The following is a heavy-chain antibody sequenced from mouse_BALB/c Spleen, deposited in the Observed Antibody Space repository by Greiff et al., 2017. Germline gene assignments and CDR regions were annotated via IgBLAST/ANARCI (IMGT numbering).Heavy chain of an antibody. Sequence: EVHLVESGPGLVKPSQSLSLTCTVTGYSITSDYAWNWIRQFPGNKLEWMGYISYSGSTSYNPSLKSRISITRDTSKNQFFLQLNSVTTEDTATYYCARGYYGMDYWGQGTSVTVSS. J-gene: IGHJ4*01. CDR3: ARGYYGMDY. CDR1: GYSITSDYA. CDR2: ISYSGST. V-gene: IGHV3-2*02.